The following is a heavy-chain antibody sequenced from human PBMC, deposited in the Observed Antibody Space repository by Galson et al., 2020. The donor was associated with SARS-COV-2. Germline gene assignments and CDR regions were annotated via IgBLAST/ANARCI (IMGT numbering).Heavy chain of an antibody. Sequence: ASVKVSCKVSGYTLTELSMHWVRQPPGKGLEWMGGFDPEDGETIYAQKFQGRVTMTEDTSTDTAYMELSSLRSEDTAVYYCATSIAVAGTPDHYYYYYGMDVWGQGTTVTVSS. CDR1: GYTLTELS. CDR2: FDPEDGET. V-gene: IGHV1-24*01. D-gene: IGHD6-19*01. J-gene: IGHJ6*02. CDR3: ATSIAVAGTPDHYYYYYGMDV.